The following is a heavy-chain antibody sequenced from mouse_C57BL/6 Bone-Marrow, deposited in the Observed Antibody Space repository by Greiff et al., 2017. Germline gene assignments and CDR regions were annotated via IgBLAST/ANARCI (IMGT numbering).Heavy chain of an antibody. J-gene: IGHJ2*01. CDR1: GYTFTSYW. CDR3: ARPTITTVPYYFDY. V-gene: IGHV1-64*01. CDR2: IHPNSGST. Sequence: QVQLQQPGAELVKPGASVKLSCKASGYTFTSYWMHWVKQRPGQGLEWIGMIHPNSGSTNYNEKFKSKATLTVDKSSSTAYMQLSSLTSEDSAVYYCARPTITTVPYYFDYWGQGTTLTVSS. D-gene: IGHD1-1*01.